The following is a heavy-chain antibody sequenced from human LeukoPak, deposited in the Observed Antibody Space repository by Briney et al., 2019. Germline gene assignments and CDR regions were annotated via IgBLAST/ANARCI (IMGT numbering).Heavy chain of an antibody. D-gene: IGHD5-18*01. V-gene: IGHV4-59*08. CDR3: ARLSVDTAMALVY. J-gene: IGHJ4*02. CDR1: GGSISSYY. Sequence: SETLSLTCTVSGGSISSYYWSWIRQPPGKGLEWIGYIYYSGSTNYNPSLKSRVTISVDTSKNQFSLKLSSVTAADTAVYYCARLSVDTAMALVYWGQGTLVTVSS. CDR2: IYYSGST.